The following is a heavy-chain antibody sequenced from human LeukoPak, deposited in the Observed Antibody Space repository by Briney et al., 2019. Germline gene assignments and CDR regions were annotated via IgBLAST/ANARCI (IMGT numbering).Heavy chain of an antibody. Sequence: SETLSLTCTVSGGSISSYYWSWIRQPAGKGLEWIGRIYTSGSTNYNPSLKSRVTMTVDTSKNQFSLKLSSVTAADTAVYYCASIVVVTAADPSDAFDIWGQGTMVTVST. CDR3: ASIVVVTAADPSDAFDI. V-gene: IGHV4-4*07. CDR1: GGSISSYY. D-gene: IGHD2-21*02. CDR2: IYTSGST. J-gene: IGHJ3*02.